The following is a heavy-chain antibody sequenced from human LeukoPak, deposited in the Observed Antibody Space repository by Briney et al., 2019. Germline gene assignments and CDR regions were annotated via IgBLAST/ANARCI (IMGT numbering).Heavy chain of an antibody. Sequence: GGSLRLSCAASGFTFSSYWMSWVRQAPGKGLEWVANIKEDGRQKYYVDSVKGRFTISRDNAKNSLYLQMNSLRAEDTAVYYCARDRWGYSYGGDWGQGTLVTVSS. D-gene: IGHD5-12*01. V-gene: IGHV3-7*01. J-gene: IGHJ4*02. CDR3: ARDRWGYSYGGD. CDR2: IKEDGRQK. CDR1: GFTFSSYW.